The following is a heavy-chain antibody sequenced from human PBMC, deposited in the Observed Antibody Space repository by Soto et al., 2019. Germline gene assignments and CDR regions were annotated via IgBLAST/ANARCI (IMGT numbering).Heavy chain of an antibody. CDR2: IDPTDSFA. D-gene: IGHD2-15*01. J-gene: IGHJ3*01. Sequence: GESLKISCKASGFKFTTFWLNWVRQTPGKGLEWLGRIDPTDSFANYSPPFEGHVTISVDRSISTAYLQWNSLQASDTAIYYCARPASGGSRDAFDVWGQGTTVTVSS. CDR3: ARPASGGSRDAFDV. CDR1: GFKFTTFW. V-gene: IGHV5-10-1*01.